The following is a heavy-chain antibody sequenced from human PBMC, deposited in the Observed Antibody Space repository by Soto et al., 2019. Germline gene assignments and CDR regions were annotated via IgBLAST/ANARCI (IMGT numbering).Heavy chain of an antibody. Sequence: KTSETLSLTCTVSGGSVISGSYYWSWIRQPPGKGLEWIGYIYYSGSTNYNPSLKSRVTISVDTSKNQFSLKLSSVTAADTAVYYCARDKNQGVAVAGIYYYDCGMDVWGQGTMVTVSS. J-gene: IGHJ6*02. D-gene: IGHD6-19*01. CDR2: IYYSGST. CDR3: ARDKNQGVAVAGIYYYDCGMDV. V-gene: IGHV4-61*01. CDR1: GGSVISGSYY.